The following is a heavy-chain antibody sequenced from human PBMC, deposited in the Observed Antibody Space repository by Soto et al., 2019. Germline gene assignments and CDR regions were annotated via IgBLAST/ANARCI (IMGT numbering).Heavy chain of an antibody. Sequence: QLQLQESGPGLVKPSETLSLTCTVSGGSISSSSYYWGWIRQPPGKGLEWIGSIYYSGSTYYNPSLKSRVTISVHTSKNQFSLKLSSVTAADTAVYYCARHTTADYGGNSDYWGQGTLVTVSS. CDR2: IYYSGST. CDR3: ARHTTADYGGNSDY. CDR1: GGSISSSSYY. J-gene: IGHJ4*02. V-gene: IGHV4-39*01. D-gene: IGHD4-17*01.